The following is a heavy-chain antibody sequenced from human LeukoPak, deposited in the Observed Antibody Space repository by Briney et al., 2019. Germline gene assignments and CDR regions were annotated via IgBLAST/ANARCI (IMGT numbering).Heavy chain of an antibody. Sequence: PSETLSLTCAVYGGSFSGYYWSWIRQPPGKGLEWIGEINHSGSTNYNPPLKSRVTISVDTSKNQFSLKLSSVTAADTAVYYCARADIVVVVAATEAFDIWGQGTMVTVSS. J-gene: IGHJ3*02. V-gene: IGHV4-34*01. CDR2: INHSGST. CDR3: ARADIVVVVAATEAFDI. CDR1: GGSFSGYY. D-gene: IGHD2-15*01.